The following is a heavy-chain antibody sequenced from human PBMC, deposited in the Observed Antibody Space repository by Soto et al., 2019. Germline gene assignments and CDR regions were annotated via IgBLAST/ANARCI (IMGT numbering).Heavy chain of an antibody. D-gene: IGHD6-6*01. Sequence: GGSLRLSCAASGFTFSDYYMSWIRQAPGKGLEWVSYISSRATTIYYADSLKGRFTISRDNAKNSLSLQMNTLRAEDTAVYYCARARFFGSSSGYYYYMDVWGKGTTVTVSS. J-gene: IGHJ6*03. CDR2: ISSRATTI. CDR1: GFTFSDYY. CDR3: ARARFFGSSSGYYYYMDV. V-gene: IGHV3-11*01.